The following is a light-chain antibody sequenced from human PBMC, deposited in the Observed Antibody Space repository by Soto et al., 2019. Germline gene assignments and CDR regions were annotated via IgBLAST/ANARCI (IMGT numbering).Light chain of an antibody. CDR3: QQLNSYPIT. V-gene: IGKV1-5*01. J-gene: IGKJ5*01. CDR2: DAS. Sequence: IQMTQSASTLSASVGDRVTITCRASQSISNWLAWYQQKPGKAPKLLIYDASSLESGVPSRFSGSGSGTEFTLTISSLQPEDFATYYCQQLNSYPITFGQGTRLEIK. CDR1: QSISNW.